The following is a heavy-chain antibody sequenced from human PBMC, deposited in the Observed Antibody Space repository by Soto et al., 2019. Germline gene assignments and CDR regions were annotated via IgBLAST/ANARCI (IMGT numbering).Heavy chain of an antibody. J-gene: IGHJ3*02. D-gene: IGHD3-22*01. CDR3: ARGRYYYDSSGEMNDFDI. CDR2: IIPIFGTA. CDR1: GGTFSSYA. V-gene: IGHV1-69*13. Sequence: SVKVSCKASGGTFSSYAISWVRQAPGQGLEWMGGIIPIFGTANYAQKFQGRVTITADESTSTAYMELSSLRSEDTAVYYCARGRYYYDSSGEMNDFDIWGQGTMVTVSS.